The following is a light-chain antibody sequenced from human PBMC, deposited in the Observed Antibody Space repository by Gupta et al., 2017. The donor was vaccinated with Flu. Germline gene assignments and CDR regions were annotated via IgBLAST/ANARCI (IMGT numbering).Light chain of an antibody. CDR2: GAS. V-gene: IGKV3D-15*01. Sequence: TLPLLGRQGFNNHFTLFQQKPCQAPRLLIYGASTRATGIPARFSGGGSGTEFTLTISSLQSEDVAVYYCHHYNNWPPTSRTFGQGTNVEIK. CDR3: HHYNNWPPTSRT. J-gene: IGKJ1*01. CDR1: QGFNNH.